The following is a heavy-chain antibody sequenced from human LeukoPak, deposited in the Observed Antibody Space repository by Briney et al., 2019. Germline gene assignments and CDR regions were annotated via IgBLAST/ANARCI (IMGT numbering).Heavy chain of an antibody. Sequence: GGSLRLSCAASGFTFSSYWMSWVRQAPGKGLEWVANIKQDGSEIYYLDSVEGRFTVSRDNAKNSLYLQMNSLRAEDTAVYFCARGSSGYWGQGTLVTVSS. CDR2: IKQDGSEI. CDR3: ARGSSGY. J-gene: IGHJ4*02. CDR1: GFTFSSYW. D-gene: IGHD1-26*01. V-gene: IGHV3-7*04.